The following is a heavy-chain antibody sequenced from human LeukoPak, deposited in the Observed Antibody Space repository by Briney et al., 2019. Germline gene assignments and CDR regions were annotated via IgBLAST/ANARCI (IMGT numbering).Heavy chain of an antibody. CDR2: TYYSGIT. CDR3: ASQEGFYYYYMDV. J-gene: IGHJ6*03. V-gene: IGHV4-39*01. CDR1: GGSISSTNYF. Sequence: PSETLSLTCTVSGGSISSTNYFWSWIRQPPGKGLEWIGSTYYSGITYYNPSLKSRVIISVDTSENQFSLSLYSVTAADTSVYYCASQEGFYYYYMDVWGRGATVTTSS.